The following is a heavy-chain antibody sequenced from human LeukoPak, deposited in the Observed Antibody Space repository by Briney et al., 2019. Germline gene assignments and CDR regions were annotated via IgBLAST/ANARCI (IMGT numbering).Heavy chain of an antibody. J-gene: IGHJ4*02. Sequence: ASVKVSCKASGGTFSSYAISWVRQAPGQGLEWMGIINPSGGSTSYAQKFQGRVTMTRDTSTSTVYMELSSLRSEDTAVYYCARGNYYDSSGPYYFDYWGQGTLVTVSS. CDR2: INPSGGST. V-gene: IGHV1-46*01. D-gene: IGHD3-22*01. CDR1: GGTFSSYA. CDR3: ARGNYYDSSGPYYFDY.